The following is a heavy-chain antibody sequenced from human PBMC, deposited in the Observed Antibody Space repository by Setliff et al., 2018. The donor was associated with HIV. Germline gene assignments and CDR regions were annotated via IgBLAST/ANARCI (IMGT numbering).Heavy chain of an antibody. CDR1: GFSFPEYG. D-gene: IGHD5-12*01. J-gene: IGHJ4*02. V-gene: IGHV3-9*01. CDR3: ARDLKNSGWPYYFEY. CDR2: ISWNSRSI. Sequence: GGSLRLSCAASGFSFPEYGLHWVRQPPGKGLEWVASISWNSRSIGYADSVKGRFTISRDNAKNSLYLQMNSLRAEDTAVYYCARDLKNSGWPYYFEYWGQGTLVTVSS.